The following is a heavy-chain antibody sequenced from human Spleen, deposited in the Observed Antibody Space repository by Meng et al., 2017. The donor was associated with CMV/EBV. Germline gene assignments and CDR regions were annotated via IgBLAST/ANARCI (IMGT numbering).Heavy chain of an antibody. CDR2: ISGSGGST. V-gene: IGHV3-23*01. CDR1: GFSFSNVW. CDR3: ASGCSSTSCYKGAFDI. Sequence: GGSLRLSCAASGFSFSNVWMTWVRQAPGKGLVWVSAISGSGGSTYYADSVKGRFTISRDNAKNSLYLQMNSLRAEDTAVYYCASGCSSTSCYKGAFDIWGQGTMVTVSS. J-gene: IGHJ3*02. D-gene: IGHD2-2*02.